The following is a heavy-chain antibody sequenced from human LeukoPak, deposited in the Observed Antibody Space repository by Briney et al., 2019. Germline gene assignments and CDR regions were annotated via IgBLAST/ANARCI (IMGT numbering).Heavy chain of an antibody. CDR1: GFTFSNFW. D-gene: IGHD1-1*01. V-gene: IGHV3-7*04. CDR2: IHPEGNEK. Sequence: GGSLRLSCAVSGFTFSNFWMSWVRQAPGRGLEWVANIHPEGNEKYHVESVKGRFTISRDNAKNLLSLQMNGLRVEDTAVYYCARGDDFSGDHWGQGTLVTVSS. CDR3: ARGDDFSGDH. J-gene: IGHJ4*02.